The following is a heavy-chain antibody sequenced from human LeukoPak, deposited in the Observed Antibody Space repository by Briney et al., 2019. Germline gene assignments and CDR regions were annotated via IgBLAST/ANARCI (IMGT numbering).Heavy chain of an antibody. CDR1: GFTFSSYA. CDR2: ISGSGGST. D-gene: IGHD3-22*01. Sequence: GGSLRLSCAASGFTFSSYAMSWVRQAPGKGLEWVSAISGSGGSTYYADSVKGRFTISRDNSKNTVYLQMNSLRAEDTAVYYCAKERVVVVIPDNWFDPWGQGTLVTVSS. CDR3: AKERVVVVIPDNWFDP. J-gene: IGHJ5*02. V-gene: IGHV3-23*01.